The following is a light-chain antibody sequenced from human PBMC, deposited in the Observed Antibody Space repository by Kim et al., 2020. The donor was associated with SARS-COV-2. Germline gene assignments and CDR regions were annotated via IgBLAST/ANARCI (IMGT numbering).Light chain of an antibody. CDR3: QQYGTSPRT. CDR1: QSVSSTY. CDR2: GTS. Sequence: EIVLTQSPGTLSLSPGEGATLSCRASQSVSSTYLAWYQQKSGQAPRLLIYGTSNRATGIPDRFSGSGSGTDFTLTISRLEPEDFAVYYCQQYGTSPRTFGGGTTVDIK. V-gene: IGKV3-20*01. J-gene: IGKJ4*01.